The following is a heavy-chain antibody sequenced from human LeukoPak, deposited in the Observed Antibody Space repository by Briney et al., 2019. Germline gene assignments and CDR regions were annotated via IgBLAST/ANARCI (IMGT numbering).Heavy chain of an antibody. Sequence: GASVKVSCKASGGTFSSYAISWVRQAPGQGLEWMGGIIPIFGTANYAQKFQGRVTITADESTSTAYMELSSLRSEDTAVYYCARFARYCSSTSCYRAFDYWGQGTLVTVSS. J-gene: IGHJ4*02. D-gene: IGHD2-2*01. CDR1: GGTFSSYA. CDR3: ARFARYCSSTSCYRAFDY. CDR2: IIPIFGTA. V-gene: IGHV1-69*13.